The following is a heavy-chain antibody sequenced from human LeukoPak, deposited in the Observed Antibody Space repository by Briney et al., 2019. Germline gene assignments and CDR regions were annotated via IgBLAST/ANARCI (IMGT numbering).Heavy chain of an antibody. Sequence: PGGSLRLSCSASGFIFSGYDMHWVRQAPGKGLECVSVINSNGTNTYYADSVKGRFTISSESSRNTLYLQVSSLGPDDTAVYYCVSGVVPAAVNGMDVWGKGTTITVSS. D-gene: IGHD2-2*01. CDR1: GFIFSGYD. J-gene: IGHJ6*04. V-gene: IGHV3-64D*06. CDR2: INSNGTNT. CDR3: VSGVVPAAVNGMDV.